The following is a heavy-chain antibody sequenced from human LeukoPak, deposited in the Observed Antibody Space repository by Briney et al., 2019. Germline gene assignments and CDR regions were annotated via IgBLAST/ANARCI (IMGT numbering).Heavy chain of an antibody. Sequence: IIPIFGTANYSQKFQGRVTITADESKSTAYMEVSSLRSEDTAVYYCARDPIVVVPRYYFDYWGQGTLVTVSS. D-gene: IGHD2-2*01. CDR2: IIPIFGTA. J-gene: IGHJ4*02. CDR3: ARDPIVVVPRYYFDY. V-gene: IGHV1-69*01.